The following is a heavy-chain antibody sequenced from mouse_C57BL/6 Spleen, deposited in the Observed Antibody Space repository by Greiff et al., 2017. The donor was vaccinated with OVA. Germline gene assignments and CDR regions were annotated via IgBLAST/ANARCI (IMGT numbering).Heavy chain of an antibody. V-gene: IGHV1-18*01. CDR3: ARWRAYDYDGDYYAMDY. CDR1: GYTFTDYN. Sequence: EVQLQQSGPELVKPGASVKIPCKASGYTFTDYNMDWVKQSHGKSLEWIGDINPNNGGTIYNQKFKGKATLTVDKSSSTAYMELRSLTSEDTAVYYCARWRAYDYDGDYYAMDYWGQGTSVTVSS. CDR2: INPNNGGT. J-gene: IGHJ4*01. D-gene: IGHD2-4*01.